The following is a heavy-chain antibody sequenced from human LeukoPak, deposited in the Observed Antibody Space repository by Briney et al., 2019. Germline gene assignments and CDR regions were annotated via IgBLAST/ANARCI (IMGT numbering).Heavy chain of an antibody. CDR2: IRYDGSNK. J-gene: IGHJ4*02. Sequence: SGGSLRLSCAASGFTFSSYGMHWVRQAPGKGLEWVAFIRYDGSNKYYADSVKGRFTISRDNSKNTLYLQMNSLRPEDTAVYYCAKDRGYSGYDAVDFWGQGTLVTVSS. CDR1: GFTFSSYG. D-gene: IGHD5-12*01. CDR3: AKDRGYSGYDAVDF. V-gene: IGHV3-30*02.